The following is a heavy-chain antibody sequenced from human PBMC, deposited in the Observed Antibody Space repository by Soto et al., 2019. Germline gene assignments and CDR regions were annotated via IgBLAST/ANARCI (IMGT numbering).Heavy chain of an antibody. V-gene: IGHV3-48*02. J-gene: IGHJ4*02. D-gene: IGHD6-13*01. Sequence: PGGSLRLSCAASGFTFSSYSMNWVRQAPGKGLEWVSYISSSSSTIYYADSVKGRFTISRDNAKNSLYLQMDSLRDEDTAVYYCASGLGVGVYSSSWSRTSQLWGQGTLVTVSS. CDR3: ASGLGVGVYSSSWSRTSQL. CDR2: ISSSSSTI. CDR1: GFTFSSYS.